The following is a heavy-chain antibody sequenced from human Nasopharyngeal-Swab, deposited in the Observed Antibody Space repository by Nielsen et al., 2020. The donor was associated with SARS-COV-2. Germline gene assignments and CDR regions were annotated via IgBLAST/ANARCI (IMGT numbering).Heavy chain of an antibody. V-gene: IGHV4-34*09. Sequence: SETLSLTCAVSGGSFRGYYWSWIRQHPGKGLEWIGDIYYSGSTNYNPSLKGRLSMSVDTSKMQFSLNLTLVTAADTAVYYCAREGGNYYDGSGYRYYYYMDVWGKGTRVTVSS. CDR1: GGSFRGYY. CDR2: IYYSGST. J-gene: IGHJ6*03. D-gene: IGHD3-22*01. CDR3: AREGGNYYDGSGYRYYYYMDV.